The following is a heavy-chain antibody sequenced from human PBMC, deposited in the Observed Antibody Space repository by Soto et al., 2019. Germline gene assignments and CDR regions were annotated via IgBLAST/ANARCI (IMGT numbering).Heavy chain of an antibody. CDR2: IIPIFGTA. J-gene: IGHJ5*02. CDR1: GGTFSSYA. CDR3: ARDTASPNWFDP. Sequence: GASVKVSCKASGGTFSSYAISWVRQAPGQGLEWMGGIIPIFGTANYAQKFQGRVTITADESTSTAYMELSSLRSEDTAVYYCARDTASPNWFDPWGQGTLVTVSS. V-gene: IGHV1-69*13.